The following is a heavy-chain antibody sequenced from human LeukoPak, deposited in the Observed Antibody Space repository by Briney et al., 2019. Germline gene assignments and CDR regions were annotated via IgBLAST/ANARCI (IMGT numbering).Heavy chain of an antibody. V-gene: IGHV3-49*04. D-gene: IGHD6-13*01. CDR1: GFTFGDYA. CDR2: IRSKAYGGTT. CDR3: TRVTGIAAAGTNY. Sequence: GGSLRLSCTASGFTFGDYAMSWVRQAPGKGLEWVGFIRSKAYGGTTEYAASVKGRFTISRDDSKSIAYLQMNSLKTEDTAVYYCTRVTGIAAAGTNYWGQGTLVTVSS. J-gene: IGHJ4*02.